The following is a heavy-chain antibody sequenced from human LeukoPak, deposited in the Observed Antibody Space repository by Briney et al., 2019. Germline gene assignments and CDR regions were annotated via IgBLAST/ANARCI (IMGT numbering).Heavy chain of an antibody. CDR2: ISGGGTT. CDR3: AKSRPTYYDFWSAKGYFDY. Sequence: GGSLRLSCAASGFSFSSYAMSWVRQAPGKGLEWVSAISGGGTTYYADSVKGRFTISRDNSENTLYLQVNSLRAEDTALYYCAKSRPTYYDFWSAKGYFDYWGQGALVTVSS. D-gene: IGHD3-3*01. V-gene: IGHV3-23*01. J-gene: IGHJ4*02. CDR1: GFSFSSYA.